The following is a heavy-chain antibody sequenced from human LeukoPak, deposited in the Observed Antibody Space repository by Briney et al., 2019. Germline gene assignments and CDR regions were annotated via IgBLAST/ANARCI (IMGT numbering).Heavy chain of an antibody. J-gene: IGHJ4*02. CDR1: GFTFRGYW. CDR2: INGDGSSA. D-gene: IGHD2-2*01. V-gene: IGHV3-74*03. Sequence: GGSLKLSGPGSGFTFRGYWIHWFRQVPGKGLVWVSRINGDGSSATYADSVKGRFTISRDDAKNTVYLQMNNLRAEDTAVYYCARDQYYQLLLWGQGSLVTVSP. CDR3: ARDQYYQLLL.